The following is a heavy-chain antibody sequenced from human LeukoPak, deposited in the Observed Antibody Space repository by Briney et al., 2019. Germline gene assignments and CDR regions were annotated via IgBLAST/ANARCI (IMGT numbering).Heavy chain of an antibody. J-gene: IGHJ4*02. V-gene: IGHV5-51*01. D-gene: IGHD6-6*01. CDR3: AMEGPEGIAARSFDY. Sequence: RAWESLKISCKGSGYSFTSYWIGWVRQMPGKGLEWMGIIYPGDSDTRYSPSFQGQVTISADKSISTAYLQWSSLKASDTAMYYCAMEGPEGIAARSFDYWGQGTLVTVSS. CDR2: IYPGDSDT. CDR1: GYSFTSYW.